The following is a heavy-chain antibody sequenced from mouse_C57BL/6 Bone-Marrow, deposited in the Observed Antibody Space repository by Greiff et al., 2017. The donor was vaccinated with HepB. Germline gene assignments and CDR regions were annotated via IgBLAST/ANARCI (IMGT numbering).Heavy chain of an antibody. V-gene: IGHV5-17*01. CDR3: ARREPSAAMDY. D-gene: IGHD6-1*01. CDR2: ISSGSSTI. J-gene: IGHJ4*01. CDR1: GFTFSDYG. Sequence: EVKLVESGGGLVKPGGSLKLSCAASGFTFSDYGMHWVRQAPEKGLEWVAYISSGSSTIYYADTVKGRFPISRDNAKNTLFLQMTSLRSEDTAMYYCARREPSAAMDYWGQGTSVTVSS.